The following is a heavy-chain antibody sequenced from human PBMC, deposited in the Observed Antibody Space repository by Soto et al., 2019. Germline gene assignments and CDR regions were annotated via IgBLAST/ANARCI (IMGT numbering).Heavy chain of an antibody. J-gene: IGHJ4*02. D-gene: IGHD3-3*01. V-gene: IGHV3-48*02. CDR2: ISSSSSTI. Sequence: GGSLRLSCAASGFTFSSYSMNWVRQAPGKGLEWVSYISSSSSTIYYADSVKGRFTISRDNAKNSLYLQMNSLRDEDTAVYYCARVGVEITIFGVVTETFDYWGQGTLVTVSS. CDR1: GFTFSSYS. CDR3: ARVGVEITIFGVVTETFDY.